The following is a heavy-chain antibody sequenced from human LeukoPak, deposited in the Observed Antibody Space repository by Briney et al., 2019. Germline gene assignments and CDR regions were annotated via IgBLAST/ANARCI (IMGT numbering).Heavy chain of an antibody. V-gene: IGHV1-69*04. Sequence: SVKVSCKASGGTFSSYAISWVRQAPRQGLEWMGRIIPIFGIANYAQKFQGRVTITADKSTSTAYMELSSLRSEDTAVYYCARDHYYDSSGYSPIDYWGQGTLVTVSS. J-gene: IGHJ4*02. CDR2: IIPIFGIA. D-gene: IGHD3-22*01. CDR3: ARDHYYDSSGYSPIDY. CDR1: GGTFSSYA.